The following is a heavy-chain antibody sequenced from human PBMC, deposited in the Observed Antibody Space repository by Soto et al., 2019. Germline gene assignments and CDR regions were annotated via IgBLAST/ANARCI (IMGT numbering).Heavy chain of an antibody. Sequence: QVQLQQWGAGLLKPSETLSLTCAVYGGSFSGYYWSWIRQPPGKGLEWIGEINHSGSTNYNPSLKSRVTISVDTSKNQFSLKLSSVTAADTAVYYCASPRKGTAGGYNYWGQGTLVTVSS. J-gene: IGHJ4*02. CDR3: ASPRKGTAGGYNY. D-gene: IGHD3-10*01. CDR2: INHSGST. V-gene: IGHV4-34*01. CDR1: GGSFSGYY.